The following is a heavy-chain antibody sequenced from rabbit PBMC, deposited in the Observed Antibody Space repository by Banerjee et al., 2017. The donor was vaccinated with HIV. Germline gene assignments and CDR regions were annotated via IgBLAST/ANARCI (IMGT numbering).Heavy chain of an antibody. V-gene: IGHV1S40*01. CDR1: GFSVSSGYY. CDR3: IRTNSIANGFTL. CDR2: IWTGRSDKT. J-gene: IGHJ4*01. D-gene: IGHD1-1*01. Sequence: QSLEESGGGLVQPEGSLTLTCKASGFSVSSGYYMCWVRQAPGKGLEWIACIWTGRSDKTYYARWAKGRFPISKTSTTVTLQMSSLTAADTATYFSIRTNSIANGFTLWGPGTLVTVS.